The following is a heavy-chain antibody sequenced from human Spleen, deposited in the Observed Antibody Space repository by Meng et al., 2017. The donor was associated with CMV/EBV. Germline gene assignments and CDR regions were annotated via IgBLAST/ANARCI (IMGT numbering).Heavy chain of an antibody. CDR2: IYYSGST. CDR3: ARRRKQGGFDP. J-gene: IGHJ5*02. CDR1: SGSISSSGYY. Sequence: SETLSLTCTVSSGSISSSGYYCGWIRQPPGKGLEWIGSIYYSGSTYYNPSLKSRVTISVDTSKNHFSLKLTSVTAADTAVYYCARRRKQGGFDPWGQGTLVTVSS. V-gene: IGHV4-39*02.